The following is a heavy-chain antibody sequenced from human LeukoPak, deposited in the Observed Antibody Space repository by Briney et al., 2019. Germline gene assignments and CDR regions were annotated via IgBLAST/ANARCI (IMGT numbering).Heavy chain of an antibody. CDR2: IHCSGST. CDR3: ARDTNAFDI. V-gene: IGHV4-59*11. CDR1: GGSIGSHY. J-gene: IGHJ3*02. D-gene: IGHD1-26*01. Sequence: SDTLSLTCTVSGGSIGSHYWSWIRQPPGKGLEWIAYIHCSGSTNYTPSLKSRVTISADTSKNQFYLKLNSVTAADTAVYYCARDTNAFDIWGQGTMVIVSP.